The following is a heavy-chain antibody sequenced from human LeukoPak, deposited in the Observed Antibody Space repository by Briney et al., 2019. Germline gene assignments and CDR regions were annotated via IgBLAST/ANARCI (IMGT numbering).Heavy chain of an antibody. CDR2: INAGNGNT. D-gene: IGHD1-26*01. V-gene: IGHV1-3*01. Sequence: EASVKVSCKASGYTFTSYAMHWVRQAPGQRLEWMGWINAGNGNTKYSQKFQGRVTITRDTSASTAYMELSSLRADDTAVYYCVKSRRVGANQRGLFDYWGQGTLVTVSP. CDR1: GYTFTSYA. J-gene: IGHJ4*02. CDR3: VKSRRVGANQRGLFDY.